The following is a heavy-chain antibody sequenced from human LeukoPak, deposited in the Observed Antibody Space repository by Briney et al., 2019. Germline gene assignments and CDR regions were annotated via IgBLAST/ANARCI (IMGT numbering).Heavy chain of an antibody. J-gene: IGHJ6*02. D-gene: IGHD6-13*01. V-gene: IGHV4-59*08. Sequence: SETLSLTCTVSGGSISSYYWSWIRQPPGKGLEWIGYIYYSGSTNYNPSLKSRVTISVDTSKNQFSLKLSSVTAADTAVYYCARHFREYSSSWYYYYYGMDVWGQGTTVTVSS. CDR2: IYYSGST. CDR1: GGSISSYY. CDR3: ARHFREYSSSWYYYYYGMDV.